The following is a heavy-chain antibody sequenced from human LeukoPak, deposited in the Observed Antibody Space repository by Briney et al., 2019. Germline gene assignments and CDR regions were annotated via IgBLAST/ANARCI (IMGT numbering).Heavy chain of an antibody. D-gene: IGHD6-6*01. Sequence: SETLSLTCTVSGGSISSSSYYWGWIRQPPGKGLEWIGSIYYSGSTYYNPSLKSRVTISIDRSKNQFSLKLSSVTAADTAVYYCARGYSSSLGSKELWKFDLWGRGTLVTVSS. CDR1: GGSISSSSYY. J-gene: IGHJ2*01. CDR2: IYYSGST. CDR3: ARGYSSSLGSKELWKFDL. V-gene: IGHV4-39*07.